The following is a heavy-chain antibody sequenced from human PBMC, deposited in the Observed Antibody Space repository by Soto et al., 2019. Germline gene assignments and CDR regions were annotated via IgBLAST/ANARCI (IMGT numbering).Heavy chain of an antibody. J-gene: IGHJ5*02. CDR1: GFTFSSYA. CDR3: ARGFFYNWNDLDPTSFDP. Sequence: PGGSLRLSCAASGFTFSSYAMHWVRQAPGKWLEWVAVISYDGSNKYYADSVKGRFTISRDNSKNTLYLQMNSLRAEDTAVYYCARGFFYNWNDLDPTSFDPWGQGXLVTVYS. CDR2: ISYDGSNK. V-gene: IGHV3-30-3*01. D-gene: IGHD1-20*01.